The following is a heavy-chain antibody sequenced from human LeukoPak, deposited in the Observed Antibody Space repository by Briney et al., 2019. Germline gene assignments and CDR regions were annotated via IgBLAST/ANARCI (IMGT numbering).Heavy chain of an antibody. Sequence: GGSLRLSCAASGFTFSSYSMNWVRQAPGKGLEWVSYISSSSTIYYADSVKGRFTISRDNAKNSLYLQMNSLRAEDTAVYYCAGRPYYYDSSGYYYWGQGTLVTVSS. V-gene: IGHV3-48*04. CDR2: ISSSSTI. J-gene: IGHJ4*02. CDR3: AGRPYYYDSSGYYY. CDR1: GFTFSSYS. D-gene: IGHD3-22*01.